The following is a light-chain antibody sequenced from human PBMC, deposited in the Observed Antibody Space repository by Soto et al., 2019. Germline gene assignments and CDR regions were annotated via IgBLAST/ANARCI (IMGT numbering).Light chain of an antibody. CDR1: KNDIGVYD. J-gene: IGLJ1*01. Sequence: QSVLTQPPSASGSPGQSVTISCTGTKNDIGVYDVHWYQQLPGTAPKLLIYGNSNRPSGVPDRFSGSKSGTSASLAITGLQAEDEADYYCQSYDNSLSVYVFGTGTKVTVL. CDR2: GNS. CDR3: QSYDNSLSVYV. V-gene: IGLV1-40*01.